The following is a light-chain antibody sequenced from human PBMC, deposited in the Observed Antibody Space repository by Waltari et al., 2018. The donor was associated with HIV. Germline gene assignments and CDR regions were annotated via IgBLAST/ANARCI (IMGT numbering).Light chain of an antibody. CDR3: AAWDGSLSVVL. V-gene: IGLV1-47*01. CDR2: RNN. CDR1: SSNIGSNY. J-gene: IGLJ3*02. Sequence: QSELPQPPSASGTSGQRVTISCSGSSSNIGSNYVYCYQQVPGKAPKLLIYRNNQRHSGVPDRFSGSKSGTSASLAISGLRSDDEADYYCAAWDGSLSVVLFGGGTKLTVL.